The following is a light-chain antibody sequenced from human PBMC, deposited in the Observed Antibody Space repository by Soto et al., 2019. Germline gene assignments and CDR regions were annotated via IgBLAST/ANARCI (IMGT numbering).Light chain of an antibody. CDR2: GNS. J-gene: IGLJ2*01. CDR3: QSYDSSLSGSV. CDR1: SSNIGAGYD. V-gene: IGLV1-40*01. Sequence: QSVLTQPPSVSGAPGQRVTISCTGSSSNIGAGYDVHWYQQLPGTAPKLLIYGNSNRPSGVPDRFSGSKSGTSASLAITGPQAEDEADDSCQSYDSSLSGSVFGGGTKVTVL.